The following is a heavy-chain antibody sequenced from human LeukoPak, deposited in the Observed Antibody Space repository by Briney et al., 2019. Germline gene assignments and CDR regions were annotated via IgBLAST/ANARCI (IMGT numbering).Heavy chain of an antibody. CDR3: TRGGLRSYSGGSCYSHYMDV. J-gene: IGHJ6*03. V-gene: IGHV4-34*01. CDR2: INYSGST. D-gene: IGHD2-15*01. Sequence: TSETLSLTCAVYDGSFSGYYWSWIRQPPGKGLEWIGEINYSGSTNYNPSLKSRVTISVDTSKNQFSLKLSSVTAADTAVYYCTRGGLRSYSGGSCYSHYMDVWGKGTKVTVSS. CDR1: DGSFSGYY.